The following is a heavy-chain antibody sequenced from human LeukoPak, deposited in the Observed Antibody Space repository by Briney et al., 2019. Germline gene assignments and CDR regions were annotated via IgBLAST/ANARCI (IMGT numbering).Heavy chain of an antibody. CDR3: ARDHLRAAAGTAAGWFDP. V-gene: IGHV1-2*02. Sequence: ASVKVSCKASGYTFTGYYMHWVRQAPGQGLEWMGWINPNSGGTNYAQKFQGRFTMTRDTSISTAYMELSSLRSEDTAVYYCARDHLRAAAGTAAGWFDPWGQGTLVTVSS. CDR1: GYTFTGYY. D-gene: IGHD6-13*01. CDR2: INPNSGGT. J-gene: IGHJ5*02.